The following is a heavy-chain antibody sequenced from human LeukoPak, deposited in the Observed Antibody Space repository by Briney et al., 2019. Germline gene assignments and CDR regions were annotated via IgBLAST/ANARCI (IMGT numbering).Heavy chain of an antibody. V-gene: IGHV4-34*01. Sequence: SETLSLTCAVYGGSFSGYYWSWIRQPPGKGLEWIGEINHSGSTNYNPSLKSRVTISVDTSKNQFSLKLSSVTAADTAVYYCAGRGAAGTIDYWGQGTLVTVSS. CDR1: GGSFSGYY. J-gene: IGHJ4*02. D-gene: IGHD6-13*01. CDR2: INHSGST. CDR3: AGRGAAGTIDY.